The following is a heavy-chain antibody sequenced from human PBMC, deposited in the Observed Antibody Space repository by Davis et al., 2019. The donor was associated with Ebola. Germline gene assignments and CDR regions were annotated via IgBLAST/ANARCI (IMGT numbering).Heavy chain of an antibody. J-gene: IGHJ4*02. V-gene: IGHV3-7*03. D-gene: IGHD3-22*01. CDR1: GFSSTSLW. CDR3: ARDLVSGGYYGN. CDR2: IKQDGRKK. Sequence: PGRSLRLSCVASGFSSTSLWMSWVRQAPGKGLEWVANIKQDGRKKYYVDSVKGRFTTSRDNAKNSMYLQRNSLRAEDTAVYYCARDLVSGGYYGNWGQGTLVTVSS.